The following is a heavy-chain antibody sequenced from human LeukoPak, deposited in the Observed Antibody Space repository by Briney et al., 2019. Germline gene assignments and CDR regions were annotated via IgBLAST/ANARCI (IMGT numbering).Heavy chain of an antibody. J-gene: IGHJ4*02. V-gene: IGHV1-46*01. CDR1: GYTFTGYY. Sequence: ASVKVSCKASGYTFTGYYMHWVRQAPGQGLEWMGIINPSGGSTSYAQKFQGRVTMTRDTSTSTVYMELSSLRSEDTAVYYCAREKRFFDWLWSGINGLDYWGQGTLVTVSS. CDR2: INPSGGST. CDR3: AREKRFFDWLWSGINGLDY. D-gene: IGHD3-9*01.